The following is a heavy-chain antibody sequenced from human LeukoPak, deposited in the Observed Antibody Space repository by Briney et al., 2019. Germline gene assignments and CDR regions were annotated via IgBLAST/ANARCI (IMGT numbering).Heavy chain of an antibody. J-gene: IGHJ4*02. CDR1: GGSISSYY. D-gene: IGHD4-11*01. Sequence: SETLSLTCTVSGGSISSYYWRWIRQPPGKGLEWIGYIYYSGSTNYNPSLKSRVTISVDTSKNQFSLKLSSVTAADTAVYYCARAEDPRTVTFDYWGQGTLVTVSS. V-gene: IGHV4-59*01. CDR2: IYYSGST. CDR3: ARAEDPRTVTFDY.